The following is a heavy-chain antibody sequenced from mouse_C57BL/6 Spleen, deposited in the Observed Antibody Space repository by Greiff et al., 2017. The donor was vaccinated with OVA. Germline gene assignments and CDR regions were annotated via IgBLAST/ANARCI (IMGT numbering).Heavy chain of an antibody. CDR1: GYTFTSYW. D-gene: IGHD1-1*02. CDR3: AGGGTYYFDD. CDR2: IYPGNSDT. J-gene: IGHJ2*01. V-gene: IGHV1-5*01. Sequence: EVQLQQSGTVLARPGASVKMSCKTSGYTFTSYWMHWVKQRPGPGLEWIGAIYPGNSDTSYNQKFKGKAKLTAVTSASTAYMGLSSRKNEDSAVYYCAGGGTYYFDDWGQGTTLTVSS.